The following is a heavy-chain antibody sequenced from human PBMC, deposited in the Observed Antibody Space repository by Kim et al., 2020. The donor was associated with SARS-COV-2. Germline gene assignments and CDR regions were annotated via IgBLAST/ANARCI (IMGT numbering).Heavy chain of an antibody. CDR3: ARPRIAVAGSTYWYFDL. Sequence: LKIRVTITVGTSKNQFSLKLSSVTAADTAVYYCARPRIAVAGSTYWYFDLWGRGTLVTVSS. J-gene: IGHJ2*01. V-gene: IGHV4-39*01. D-gene: IGHD6-19*01.